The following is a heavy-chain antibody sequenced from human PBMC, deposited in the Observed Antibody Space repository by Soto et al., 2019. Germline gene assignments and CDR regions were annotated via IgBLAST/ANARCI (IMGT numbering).Heavy chain of an antibody. J-gene: IGHJ3*02. D-gene: IGHD2-2*01. Sequence: SETLSLTCAVYGGSFSGYYWSWIRQPPGKGLEWIGEINHSGSTNYNPSLKSRVTISVDTSKNQFSLKLSSVTAADTAAYYCARDGIVVVPAAMRAFDIWGQGTMVTVSS. V-gene: IGHV4-34*01. CDR1: GGSFSGYY. CDR3: ARDGIVVVPAAMRAFDI. CDR2: INHSGST.